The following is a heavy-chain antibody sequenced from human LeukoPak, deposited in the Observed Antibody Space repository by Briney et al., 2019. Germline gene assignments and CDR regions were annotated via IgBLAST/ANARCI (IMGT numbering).Heavy chain of an antibody. J-gene: IGHJ4*02. CDR2: INHSGST. CDR1: GGSFSGYY. Sequence: SETLSLTCAVYGGSFSGYYWSWIRQPPGKGLEWIGEINHSGSTNYNPSLKSRVTISVDTSKNQFSLKLSSVTAADTAVYYCARGAARADFDYWGQGTLVTVSS. CDR3: ARGAARADFDY. D-gene: IGHD6-25*01. V-gene: IGHV4-34*01.